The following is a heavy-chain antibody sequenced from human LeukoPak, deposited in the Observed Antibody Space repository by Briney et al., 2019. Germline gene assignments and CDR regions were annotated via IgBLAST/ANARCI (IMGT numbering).Heavy chain of an antibody. J-gene: IGHJ4*02. V-gene: IGHV1-18*01. CDR2: ISAYNGNT. CDR3: TREGYSSRELHF. Sequence: ASVKVSCKASGYTFTTYVIAWVRQAPGQGLEWMGWISAYNGNTNYAQKFRGRVSMTTDTSTTTAYMELRSLRSDDTAVYYCTREGYSSRELHFWGQGTLVTVSS. CDR1: GYTFTTYV. D-gene: IGHD6-13*01.